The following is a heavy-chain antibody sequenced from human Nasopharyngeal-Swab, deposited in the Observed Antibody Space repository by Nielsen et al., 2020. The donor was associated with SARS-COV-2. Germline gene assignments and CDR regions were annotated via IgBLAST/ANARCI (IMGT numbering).Heavy chain of an antibody. D-gene: IGHD3-3*01. CDR2: ISSSSSTI. J-gene: IGHJ4*02. CDR3: ARDWGGYGDY. CDR1: GFTFSSYS. Sequence: GESLKISCAASGFTFSSYSMNWVRQAPGKGLEWVSYISSSSSTIYYADSAKGRFTISRDNAKNSLYLQMNSLRDEDTAVYYCARDWGGYGDYWGQGTLVTVSS. V-gene: IGHV3-48*02.